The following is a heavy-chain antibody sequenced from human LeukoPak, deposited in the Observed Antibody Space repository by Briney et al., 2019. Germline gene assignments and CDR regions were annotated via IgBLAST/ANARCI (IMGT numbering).Heavy chain of an antibody. CDR2: IYHSGST. V-gene: IGHV4-38-2*01. D-gene: IGHD6-19*01. Sequence: TLSLTSAVYAYSISDGYFWAWIRQPPGEGLEWIGSIYHSGSTYYSPSLKSRVTISVDTSKNQFSLKLNSVTAADTAVYYCARGVIAVAQFEYWGQGTLVTVSS. CDR3: ARGVIAVAQFEY. CDR1: AYSISDGYF. J-gene: IGHJ4*02.